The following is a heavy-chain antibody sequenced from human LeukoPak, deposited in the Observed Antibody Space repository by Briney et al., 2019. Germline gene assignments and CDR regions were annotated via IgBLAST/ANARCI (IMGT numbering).Heavy chain of an antibody. J-gene: IGHJ3*01. CDR2: IYPGDSDT. CDR3: ARQPAFTMNAFDL. Sequence: GESLKISCKGTGYSFTTHWIGWVRQMPGKGLEWMGIIYPGDSDTRNIPSFQGQVTISADKSVTTAYLQWSSLKASDTAMYYCARQPAFTMNAFDLWGQGTMVTVSS. CDR1: GYSFTTHW. V-gene: IGHV5-51*01. D-gene: IGHD3-3*01.